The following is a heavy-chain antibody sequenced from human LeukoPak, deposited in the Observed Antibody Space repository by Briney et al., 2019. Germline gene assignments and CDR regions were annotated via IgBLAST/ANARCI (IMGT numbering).Heavy chain of an antibody. D-gene: IGHD2-21*01. CDR2: INHSGST. Sequence: SETLSLTCAVYGGSFSGYYWSWIRQPPGKGLEWIGEINHSGSTNYNPSLKSRVTISVDTSKNQFSLKLSSVTAADTAVYYCARSEGPRLWHAFDIWGQGTMVTVSP. CDR3: ARSEGPRLWHAFDI. CDR1: GGSFSGYY. J-gene: IGHJ3*02. V-gene: IGHV4-34*01.